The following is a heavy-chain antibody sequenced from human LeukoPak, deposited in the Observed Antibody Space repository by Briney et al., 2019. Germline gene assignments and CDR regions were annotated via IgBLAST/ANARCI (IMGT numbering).Heavy chain of an antibody. CDR1: GDTFSSYA. J-gene: IGHJ4*02. CDR2: IIPIFGTA. V-gene: IGHV1-69*01. CDR3: ASGRSGYFDY. Sequence: SVKVSCKASGDTFSSYALSWVRQAPGQGLEWMGGIIPIFGTASYAQKFQGRVTITADESTSTAYMELSSLRSEDTAVYYCASGRSGYFDYWGQGTLVTVSS. D-gene: IGHD2-15*01.